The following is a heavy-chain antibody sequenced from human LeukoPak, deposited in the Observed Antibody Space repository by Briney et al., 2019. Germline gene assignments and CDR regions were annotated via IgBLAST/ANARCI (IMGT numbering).Heavy chain of an antibody. CDR1: GGSISGDH. CDR2: IYYSGST. V-gene: IGHV4-59*08. J-gene: IGHJ3*02. CDR3: ARRNDFGI. Sequence: SETLSLTCTVSGGSISGDHWNWIRQPPGRGLEWIGYIYYSGSTNYNPSLKSRVTISIDTSKNQFSLKLTSVTAADTAVYYCARRNDFGIWGQGTMVTVSS.